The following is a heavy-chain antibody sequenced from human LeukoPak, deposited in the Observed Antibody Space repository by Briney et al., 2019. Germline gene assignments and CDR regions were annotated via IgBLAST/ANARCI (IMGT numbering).Heavy chain of an antibody. Sequence: SETLSLTCTVSGGSISSSSYYWGWIRQPPGKGLEWIGSIYYSGSTYYNPSLKSRVTISVDTSKNQFSLKLSSVTAADTAVYYCAKTNTRAEYFQQRGQGTLVTVSS. CDR3: AKTNTRAEYFQQ. J-gene: IGHJ1*01. CDR2: IYYSGST. D-gene: IGHD1-14*01. CDR1: GGSISSSSYY. V-gene: IGHV4-39*07.